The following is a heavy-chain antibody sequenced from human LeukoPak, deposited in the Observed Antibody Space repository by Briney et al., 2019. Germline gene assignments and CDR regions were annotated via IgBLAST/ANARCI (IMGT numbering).Heavy chain of an antibody. J-gene: IGHJ3*02. CDR3: ARDRQYYYDSSGYYRRRSDAFDI. CDR1: GGSFSGYY. Sequence: KPSETLSLTCAVYGGSFSGYYWSWIRQPPGKGLEWIGEINHSGSTNYNPSLKSRVTISVDASKNQFSLKLSSVTAADTAVYYCARDRQYYYDSSGYYRRRSDAFDIWGQGTMVTVSS. V-gene: IGHV4-34*01. CDR2: INHSGST. D-gene: IGHD3-22*01.